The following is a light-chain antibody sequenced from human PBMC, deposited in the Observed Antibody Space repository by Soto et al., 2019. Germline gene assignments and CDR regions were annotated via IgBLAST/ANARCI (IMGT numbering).Light chain of an antibody. CDR1: QGIGSY. V-gene: IGKV1-9*01. CDR3: QQLNSYPRT. Sequence: DIQLTQSPSFLSASVGDRVTITCRASQGIGSYLAWYQQRPGKAPKLPIYAASTLQSGVPSRFSGSGSGTEFTLTISSLQPEDFATFYCQQLNSYPRTFGQGTKLEIK. J-gene: IGKJ2*01. CDR2: AAS.